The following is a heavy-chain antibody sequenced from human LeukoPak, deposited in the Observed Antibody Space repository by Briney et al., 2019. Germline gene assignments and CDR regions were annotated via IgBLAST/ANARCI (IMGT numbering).Heavy chain of an antibody. J-gene: IGHJ6*03. V-gene: IGHV1-18*01. CDR2: ISAYNGNT. CDR3: ARGGFWSGSYYYYYMDV. Sequence: VASVNVSCKASGYTFTSYGISWVRQAPGQGLEWMGWISAYNGNTNYAQKLQGRVTMTTDTSTSTAYMELRSLRSDDTAVYYCARGGFWSGSYYYYYMDVWGKGTTVTVSS. CDR1: GYTFTSYG. D-gene: IGHD3-3*01.